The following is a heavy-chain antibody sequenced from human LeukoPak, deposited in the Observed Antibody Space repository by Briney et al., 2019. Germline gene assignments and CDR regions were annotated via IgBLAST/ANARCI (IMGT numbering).Heavy chain of an antibody. CDR1: GYTFTSYG. V-gene: IGHV1-18*01. CDR3: ARAGPGFDWLPTDAFDI. CDR2: ISAYNGNT. Sequence: ASVEVSCKASGYTFTSYGISWVRQAPGQGLEWMGWISAYNGNTNYAQRLQGRVTMTTDTSTSTAYMELRSLRSDDTAVYYCARAGPGFDWLPTDAFDIWGQGTMVTVSS. J-gene: IGHJ3*02. D-gene: IGHD3-9*01.